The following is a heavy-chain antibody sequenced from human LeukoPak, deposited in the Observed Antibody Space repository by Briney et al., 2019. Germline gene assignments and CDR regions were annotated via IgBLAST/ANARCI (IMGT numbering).Heavy chain of an antibody. Sequence: PGGSLRLSCVASGFSFSTCAMNWVRQAPGKGLEWVSSISNSGSYIYYADSVKGRFTISRDDAKKSVYLQMNSLRAEDTAVYYCARTFLEWSGLYYMDVWGKGTTVTVSS. D-gene: IGHD3-3*01. CDR1: GFSFSTCA. CDR2: ISNSGSYI. CDR3: ARTFLEWSGLYYMDV. J-gene: IGHJ6*03. V-gene: IGHV3-21*04.